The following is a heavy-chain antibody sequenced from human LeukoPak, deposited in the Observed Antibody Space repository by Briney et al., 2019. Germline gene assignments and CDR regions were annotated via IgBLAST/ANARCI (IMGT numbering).Heavy chain of an antibody. Sequence: SQTLSLTCTVSGGSISSGGYYWSWIRQHPGKGLEWIGYIYYSGSTYYNPSLKSRVTISVDTSKNQFSLKLSSVTAADTAVYYCARRGRSGYFPHYYHYYGMDVWGQGTTVTVSS. D-gene: IGHD3-3*01. V-gene: IGHV4-31*03. CDR3: ARRGRSGYFPHYYHYYGMDV. CDR2: IYYSGST. CDR1: GGSISSGGYY. J-gene: IGHJ6*02.